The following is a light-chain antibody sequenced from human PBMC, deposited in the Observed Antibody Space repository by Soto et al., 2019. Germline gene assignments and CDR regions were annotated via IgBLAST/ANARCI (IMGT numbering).Light chain of an antibody. Sequence: AIRMTQSPSSLSASAGDRVAIACRASQDVGRYLAWYQQKPGQAPKLLIYGASTLQSGVPSRFSGGGSGTDFTLTISCIQSEDFATYYCQHYKNSPWTFGQGTKVEIK. J-gene: IGKJ1*01. CDR3: QHYKNSPWT. V-gene: IGKV1-8*01. CDR1: QDVGRY. CDR2: GAS.